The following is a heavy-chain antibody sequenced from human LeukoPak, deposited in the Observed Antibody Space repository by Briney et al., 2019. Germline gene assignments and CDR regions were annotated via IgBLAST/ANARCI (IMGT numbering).Heavy chain of an antibody. Sequence: GGSLRLSCAASGFTFSSYGMHWVRQAPGKGLEWVAVISYDGSNKYYADSVKGRFTISRDNSKNTLYLQMNGLRAEDTAVYYCAKDLPADYYDSSGYPNYYYYGMDVWGQGTTVTVSS. CDR3: AKDLPADYYDSSGYPNYYYYGMDV. J-gene: IGHJ6*02. D-gene: IGHD3-22*01. CDR1: GFTFSSYG. V-gene: IGHV3-30*18. CDR2: ISYDGSNK.